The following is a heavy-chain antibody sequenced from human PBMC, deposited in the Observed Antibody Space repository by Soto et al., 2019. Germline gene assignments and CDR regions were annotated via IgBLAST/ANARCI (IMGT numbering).Heavy chain of an antibody. Sequence: QVQLQESGPGLVKPSGTLSLTCAVSGGSISSSYWWSWVRQPPGKGLEWIGEIYHSGSTNYNPSLERRVTTSVDKSKNQCSLKLSSVTAADTAVYYCARGSSWGRFDPWGQGTLVTVSS. CDR3: ARGSSWGRFDP. J-gene: IGHJ5*02. CDR2: IYHSGST. D-gene: IGHD6-13*01. CDR1: GGSISSSYW. V-gene: IGHV4-4*02.